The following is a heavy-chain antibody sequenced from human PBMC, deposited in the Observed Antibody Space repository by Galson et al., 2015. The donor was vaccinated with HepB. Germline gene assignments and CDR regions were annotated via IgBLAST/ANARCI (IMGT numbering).Heavy chain of an antibody. Sequence: SLRLSCAASGFRFSGYWMHWVRQAPGKGLVWVSRINSDGSSTTYADSVKGRFTISRDNAKNTLYLQMNSLRADDTAVYYCARWGLGSGWSADWGQGTLVTVSS. D-gene: IGHD6-19*01. CDR3: ARWGLGSGWSAD. CDR2: INSDGSST. V-gene: IGHV3-74*01. J-gene: IGHJ4*02. CDR1: GFRFSGYW.